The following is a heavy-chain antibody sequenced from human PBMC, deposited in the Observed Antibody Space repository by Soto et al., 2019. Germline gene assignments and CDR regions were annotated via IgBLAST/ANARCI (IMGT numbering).Heavy chain of an antibody. CDR1: GYTFTSYA. D-gene: IGHD3-10*01. V-gene: IGHV1-3*01. J-gene: IGHJ6*02. Sequence: ASVKVSCKASGYTFTSYAMHWVRQAPGQRLEWMGWINAGNGNTKYSQKFQGRVTITRDTSASTAYMELSSLRSEDTAVYYCARNMVRGVKHYYYGMDVWGQGTTVTVSS. CDR2: INAGNGNT. CDR3: ARNMVRGVKHYYYGMDV.